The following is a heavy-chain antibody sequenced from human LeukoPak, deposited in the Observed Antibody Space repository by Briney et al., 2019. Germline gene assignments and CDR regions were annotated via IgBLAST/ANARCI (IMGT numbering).Heavy chain of an antibody. CDR1: GFNFNTYS. CDR2: INDDTP. J-gene: IGHJ5*02. V-gene: IGHV3-23*01. Sequence: GGSLRLSCTTSGFNFNTYSMSWVRQSPGKGLEWVSAINDDTPYYADSVKGRFTVSRDKSKDTLYLQLNSLRAEDTAIHYCIKEHDLWHEEGNWFDTWGQGVLVTVSS. CDR3: IKEHDLWHEEGNWFDT. D-gene: IGHD3-3*01.